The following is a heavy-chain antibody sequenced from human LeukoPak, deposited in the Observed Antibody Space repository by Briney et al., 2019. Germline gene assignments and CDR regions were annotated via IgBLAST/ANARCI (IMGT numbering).Heavy chain of an antibody. CDR1: GYTFTGYY. Sequence: ASVKVSCKASGYTFTGYYMHWVRQAPGQGLEWMGWINPNSGGTNYAQKFQGGVTMTRDTSISTVYMELSRLRSDDTAVYYCARASGSYWWFGSWGQGTLVTVSS. D-gene: IGHD1-26*01. J-gene: IGHJ5*01. CDR2: INPNSGGT. V-gene: IGHV1-2*02. CDR3: ARASGSYWWFGS.